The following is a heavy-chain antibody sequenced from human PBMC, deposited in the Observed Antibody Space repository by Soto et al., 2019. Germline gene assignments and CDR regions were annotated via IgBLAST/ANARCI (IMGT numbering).Heavy chain of an antibody. D-gene: IGHD4-17*01. Sequence: EVQLLESGGGLVQPGGSLRLSCAASEFTFSNYAMSWIRQAPGKGREWVSAISGSGGGTYYADSVKGRFTISRDNSKNTLYLQMNNLRDEDTAVDFWAKGGHGDYGHWDQGSLVTVSS. J-gene: IGHJ4*02. CDR1: EFTFSNYA. V-gene: IGHV3-23*01. CDR2: ISGSGGGT. CDR3: AKGGHGDYGH.